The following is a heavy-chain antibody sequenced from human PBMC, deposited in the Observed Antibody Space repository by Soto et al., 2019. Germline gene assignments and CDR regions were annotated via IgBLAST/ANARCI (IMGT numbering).Heavy chain of an antibody. CDR2: ISGGGGVT. CDR1: GFTFSNNA. Sequence: EVQLLESGGGLVQPGGSLRLSCAASGFTFSNNAMTWVRQAPGRGLEFVSVISGGGGVTYYADSVKGRFTISRDNSKNALLMQINSLRVENTAIYYCAKDSTESTSWYDFHYWGQGTLVTVS. D-gene: IGHD6-13*01. V-gene: IGHV3-23*01. CDR3: AKDSTESTSWYDFHY. J-gene: IGHJ4*02.